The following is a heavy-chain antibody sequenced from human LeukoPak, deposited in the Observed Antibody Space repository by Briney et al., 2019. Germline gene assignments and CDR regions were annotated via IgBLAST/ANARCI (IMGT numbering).Heavy chain of an antibody. J-gene: IGHJ4*02. CDR3: ARARGCSYGPGTGYDY. Sequence: SETLSLTCTVSGGSISGYYWNWIRQPPGKGLEWIGYIYDSGSTNYNPPLKSRVTMSVDTSKNQFSLKVSSVTAADTAIYYCARARGCSYGPGTGYDYWGQGTLVTVSS. V-gene: IGHV4-59*01. D-gene: IGHD5-18*01. CDR1: GGSISGYY. CDR2: IYDSGST.